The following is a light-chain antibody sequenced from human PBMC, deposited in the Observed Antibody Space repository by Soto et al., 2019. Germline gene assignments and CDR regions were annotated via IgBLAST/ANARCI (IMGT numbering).Light chain of an antibody. Sequence: DIQMTQSASTLSASVGARVTTTCGASQSISSWLAWYQQKPGKAPKLLIYQASTLESGVPSRFSGSGSGTEFPLTLTSLQPDDFANYYCQQYNSYPVTFGGGTRVEIK. CDR2: QAS. J-gene: IGKJ4*01. CDR3: QQYNSYPVT. V-gene: IGKV1-5*03. CDR1: QSISSW.